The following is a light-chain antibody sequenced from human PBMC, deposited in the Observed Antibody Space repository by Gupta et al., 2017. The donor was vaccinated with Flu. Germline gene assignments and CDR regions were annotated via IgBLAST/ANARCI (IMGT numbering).Light chain of an antibody. CDR1: QSLVYSDGNIY. J-gene: IGKJ1*01. V-gene: IGKV2-30*01. CDR2: QVS. CDR3: MQGSRWPWA. Sequence: DVVMTQSPLSLPVTLGQPASISCRSSQSLVYSDGNIYLHWFQERPGQSPRRLIYQVSHRESGVPDRFSGSGSGTDFTLKISSGEAEDVGVYYCMQGSRWPWAFGQGTKVEIK.